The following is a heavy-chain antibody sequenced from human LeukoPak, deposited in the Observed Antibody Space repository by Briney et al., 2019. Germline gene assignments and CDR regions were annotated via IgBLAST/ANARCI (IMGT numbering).Heavy chain of an antibody. Sequence: GGSLRLSCAASGFTFSSYGMRWVRQAPGKGLEWVAVIWYDGSNKYYADSVKGRFTISRDNSKNTLYLQMNSLRAEDTAVYYCARDLRGNRGSLDYWGQGTLVTVSS. D-gene: IGHD1-26*01. V-gene: IGHV3-33*01. J-gene: IGHJ4*02. CDR1: GFTFSSYG. CDR2: IWYDGSNK. CDR3: ARDLRGNRGSLDY.